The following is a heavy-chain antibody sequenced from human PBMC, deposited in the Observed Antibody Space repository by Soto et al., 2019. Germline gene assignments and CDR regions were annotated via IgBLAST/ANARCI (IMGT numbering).Heavy chain of an antibody. Sequence: SETLSLTCTVSGGSISSYYWSWIRQPPGKGLEWIGYIYYSGSTNYNPSLKSRVTISVDTSKNQFSLKLSSVTAADTAVYYCARDQIRSNRSRWFDPWGQGTLVTVSS. CDR3: ARDQIRSNRSRWFDP. V-gene: IGHV4-59*01. CDR1: GGSISSYY. D-gene: IGHD4-4*01. J-gene: IGHJ5*02. CDR2: IYYSGST.